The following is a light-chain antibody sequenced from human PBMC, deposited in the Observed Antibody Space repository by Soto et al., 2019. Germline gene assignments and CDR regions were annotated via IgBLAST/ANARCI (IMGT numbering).Light chain of an antibody. CDR1: SSDVGGYNY. Sequence: QSVLTQPASVSGSPGQSITISCTGTSSDVGGYNYVSWYQQHPGKAPKLLIYEVSNRPSGVSNPFSGSKSANTASLTISGLQAEDEADYYCSSYTSSSTLVFGTGTKVTVL. CDR3: SSYTSSSTLV. V-gene: IGLV2-14*01. CDR2: EVS. J-gene: IGLJ1*01.